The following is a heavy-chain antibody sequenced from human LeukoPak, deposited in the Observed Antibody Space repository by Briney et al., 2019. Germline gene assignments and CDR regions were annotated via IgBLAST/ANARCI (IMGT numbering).Heavy chain of an antibody. J-gene: IGHJ4*02. V-gene: IGHV1-69*13. CDR2: IIPIFGTA. D-gene: IGHD6-6*01. Sequence: WASVKVSCKASGGTFSSYAISWVRQAPGQGLEWMGGIIPIFGTANYAQKFQGRVTITADESTSTAYMELSSLRSEDTAVYYCARESSSSTLFDYWGQGTLVTVSS. CDR1: GGTFSSYA. CDR3: ARESSSSTLFDY.